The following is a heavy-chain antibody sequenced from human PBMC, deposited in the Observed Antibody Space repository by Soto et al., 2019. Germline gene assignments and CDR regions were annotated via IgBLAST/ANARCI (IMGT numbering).Heavy chain of an antibody. CDR3: ARGSGDYDFWSGYKSHYYYMDV. V-gene: IGHV4-34*01. CDR1: GGSISSYY. D-gene: IGHD3-3*01. Sequence: SETLSLTCTVSGGSISSYYWTWIRQPPGKGLEWIGEINHSGSTNYNPSLERRVTISVDTSENQFSLKLTSVTAADTAVYYCARGSGDYDFWSGYKSHYYYMDVWDKGTTVTVSS. J-gene: IGHJ6*03. CDR2: INHSGST.